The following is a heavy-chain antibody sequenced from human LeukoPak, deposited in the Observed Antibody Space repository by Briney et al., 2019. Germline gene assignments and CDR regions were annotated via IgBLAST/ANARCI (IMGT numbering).Heavy chain of an antibody. CDR3: ARGTYDFWSGYYYYGMDV. J-gene: IGHJ6*02. CDR1: GGSISSDY. D-gene: IGHD3-3*01. Sequence: SETLSLTCTVSGGSISSDYWSWIRQPPGKGLEWIGYIYYSGSTNYNPSLKSRVTISVDTSKNQFSLKLSSVTAADTAVYYCARGTYDFWSGYYYYGMDVWGQGTTVTVSS. V-gene: IGHV4-59*08. CDR2: IYYSGST.